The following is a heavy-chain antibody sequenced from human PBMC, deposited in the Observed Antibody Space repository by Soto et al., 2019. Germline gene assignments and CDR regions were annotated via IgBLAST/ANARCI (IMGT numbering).Heavy chain of an antibody. CDR1: GFTFSTYA. Sequence: QVQLVESGGGVVQPGRSLRLSCAASGFTFSTYAMHWVRQAPGKGLEWVAIISDDGTKKYYAASVKGRFTISRDNSKNPLYLQLNSLRTEDTAAYFCAPHDFDYWGQGTLVTVSS. V-gene: IGHV3-30*04. J-gene: IGHJ4*02. CDR2: ISDDGTKK. CDR3: APHDFDY.